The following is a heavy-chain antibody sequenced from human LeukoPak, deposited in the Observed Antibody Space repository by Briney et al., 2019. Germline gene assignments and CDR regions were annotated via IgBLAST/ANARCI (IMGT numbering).Heavy chain of an antibody. CDR1: GFTFSSYA. J-gene: IGHJ4*02. Sequence: GRSLRLSCAASGFTFSSYAMHWVRQAPGKGLEYVSAISSNGGSTYYANSVKGRFTISRDNSKNTLYLQMGSLRAEDMAVYYCARDRDSSGYYYVGPDYWGQGTLVTVSS. CDR2: ISSNGGST. D-gene: IGHD3-22*01. V-gene: IGHV3-64*01. CDR3: ARDRDSSGYYYVGPDY.